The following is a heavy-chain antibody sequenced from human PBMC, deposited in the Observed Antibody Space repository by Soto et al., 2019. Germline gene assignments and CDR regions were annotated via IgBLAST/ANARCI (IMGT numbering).Heavy chain of an antibody. CDR2: IYHSGST. J-gene: IGHJ4*02. CDR1: GGSISSSNW. V-gene: IGHV4-4*02. D-gene: IGHD3-3*01. Sequence: QVQLQESGPGLVKPSGTLSLTCAVSGGSISSSNWWSWVRQPPGKGLEWIGEIYHSGSTNYNPALKSRVTRSVDESKNQFSLKLSSVTAADTAVYYGARHYDQGGLIDYWGQGTLVTVSS. CDR3: ARHYDQGGLIDY.